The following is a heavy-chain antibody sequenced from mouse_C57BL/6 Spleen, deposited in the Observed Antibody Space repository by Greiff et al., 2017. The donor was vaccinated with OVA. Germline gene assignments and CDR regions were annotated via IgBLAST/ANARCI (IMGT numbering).Heavy chain of an antibody. V-gene: IGHV5-12*01. Sequence: EVNVVESGGGLVQPGGSLKLSCAASGFTFSDYYMYWVRQTPEKRLEWVAYISNGGGSTYYPDTVKGRFTISRDNAKNTLYLQMSRLKSEDTAMYYCARPLHYDYDGYYAMDYWGQGTSVTVSS. D-gene: IGHD2-4*01. J-gene: IGHJ4*01. CDR3: ARPLHYDYDGYYAMDY. CDR1: GFTFSDYY. CDR2: ISNGGGST.